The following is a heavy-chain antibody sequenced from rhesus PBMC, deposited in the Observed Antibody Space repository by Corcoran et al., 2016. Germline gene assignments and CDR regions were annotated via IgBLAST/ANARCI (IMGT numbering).Heavy chain of an antibody. CDR1: GFNSTNYG. Sequence: EVQLVESGGGLVQPGGSLRLSCAASGFNSTNYGIHWVRQDSGEGLEWVAVIPCEGIKNIYADSVKERVTISRSNSNNILYLQMNNLKLEDPSVYYCARDIAADGNWYFDLWGPGTPITISS. CDR2: IPCEGIKN. J-gene: IGHJ2*01. CDR3: ARDIAADGNWYFDL. V-gene: IGHV3-54*02. D-gene: IGHD6-25*01.